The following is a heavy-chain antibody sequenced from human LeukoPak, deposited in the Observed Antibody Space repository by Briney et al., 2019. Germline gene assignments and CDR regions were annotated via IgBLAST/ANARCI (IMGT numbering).Heavy chain of an antibody. CDR1: GYSISSGYY. J-gene: IGHJ4*02. D-gene: IGHD4-11*01. Sequence: SETLSLTCTVSGYSISSGYYWGWIRQPPGKGLEWIGSIYHSGSTYYNPSLKSRVTISVDTSKNQFSLKLSSVTAADTAVYYCARPTADYWGQGTLVTVSS. CDR2: IYHSGST. CDR3: ARPTADY. V-gene: IGHV4-38-2*02.